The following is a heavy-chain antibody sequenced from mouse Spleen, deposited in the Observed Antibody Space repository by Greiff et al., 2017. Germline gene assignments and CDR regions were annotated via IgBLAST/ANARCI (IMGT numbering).Heavy chain of an antibody. CDR1: GYTFTDYE. CDR3: TRSGEVRYFDY. J-gene: IGHJ2*01. D-gene: IGHD2-14*01. V-gene: IGHV1-15*01. CDR2: IDPETGGT. Sequence: VKLQQSGAELVRPGASVTLSCKASGYTFTDYEMHWVKQTPVHGLEWIGAIDPETGGTAYNQKFKGKAILTADKSSSTAYMELRSLTSEDSAVYYCTRSGEVRYFDYWGQGTTLTVSS.